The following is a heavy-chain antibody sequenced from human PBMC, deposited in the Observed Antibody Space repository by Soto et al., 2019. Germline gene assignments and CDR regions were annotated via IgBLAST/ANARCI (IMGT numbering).Heavy chain of an antibody. CDR1: GGSFSGYY. CDR3: RRSSRYSTDV. V-gene: IGHV4-34*01. D-gene: IGHD6-19*01. CDR2: INHSGST. Sequence: PSETLSLTCAVYGGSFSGYYWSWIRQPPGKGLEWIGEINHSGSTNYNPSLKSRVTISVDTSKNQFSLNLTSVTAADTAVYYCRRSSRYSTDVWGQGITVTVSS. J-gene: IGHJ6*02.